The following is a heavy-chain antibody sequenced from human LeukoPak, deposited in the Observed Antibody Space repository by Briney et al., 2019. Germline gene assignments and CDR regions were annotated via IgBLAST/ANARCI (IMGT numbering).Heavy chain of an antibody. D-gene: IGHD2-2*01. J-gene: IGHJ6*02. V-gene: IGHV3-30*18. Sequence: PGGSLRLSCAASGFTFSSYGMHWVRQAPGKVLEWVAVISYDGSNKYYADSGKGRFTISRDNSKNTLYLQMNSLRAEDTAVYYCANEPRYCSSTSCYYYYYYGMDVWGQGTTVTVSS. CDR3: ANEPRYCSSTSCYYYYYYGMDV. CDR2: ISYDGSNK. CDR1: GFTFSSYG.